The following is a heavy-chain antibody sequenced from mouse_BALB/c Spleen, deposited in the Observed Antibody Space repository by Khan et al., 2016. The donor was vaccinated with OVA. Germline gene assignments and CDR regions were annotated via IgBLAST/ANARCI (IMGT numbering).Heavy chain of an antibody. CDR1: GYSFTSGY. J-gene: IGHJ3*01. CDR2: IIYTGYT. Sequence: EVQLQESGPSLVKPSQTLSLTCSVTGYSFTSGYWNWVRQCPGKRLEWMGYIIYTGYTYYNQALISRMSITRHTSKNQYYLQLNSVTDEDTATYYCARSTYRYAFAYWGQGTLVTVSA. V-gene: IGHV3-8*02. CDR3: ARSTYRYAFAY. D-gene: IGHD2-14*01.